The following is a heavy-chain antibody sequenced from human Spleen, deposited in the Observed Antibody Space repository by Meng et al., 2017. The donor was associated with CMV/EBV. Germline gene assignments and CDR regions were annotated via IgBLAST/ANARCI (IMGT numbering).Heavy chain of an antibody. D-gene: IGHD3-3*01. Sequence: YAISWVRQAPGQGLEWMGGIIPIFGTANYAQKFQGRVTITTDESTSTAYMELSSLRSEDTAVYYCARGRAGELRFLEWLLWEDWFDPWGQGTLVTVSS. J-gene: IGHJ5*02. CDR1: YA. CDR2: IIPIFGTA. CDR3: ARGRAGELRFLEWLLWEDWFDP. V-gene: IGHV1-69*05.